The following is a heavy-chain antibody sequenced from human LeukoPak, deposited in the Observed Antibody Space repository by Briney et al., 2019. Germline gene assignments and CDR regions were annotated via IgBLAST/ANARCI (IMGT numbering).Heavy chain of an antibody. J-gene: IGHJ4*02. CDR2: IHYSGSS. CDR1: GSSVGSNDYF. V-gene: IGHV4-30-4*08. CDR3: ARSILSIAAADYYFDY. Sequence: SETLSLTCTVSGSSVGSNDYFWTWIRQPPGKGLEWIGYIHYSGSSYYNPSLKSRLSISLDTAKSQFSLNLSSVTAADTAVYYCARSILSIAAADYYFDYWGQGTLVTVSS. D-gene: IGHD6-13*01.